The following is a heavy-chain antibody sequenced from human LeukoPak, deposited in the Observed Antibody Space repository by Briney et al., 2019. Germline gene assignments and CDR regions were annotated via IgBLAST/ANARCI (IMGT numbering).Heavy chain of an antibody. CDR1: GFTFSTYC. CDR2: IKEDGSEK. J-gene: IGHJ4*02. V-gene: IGHV3-7*05. D-gene: IGHD4-17*01. CDR3: ARDSGLTTVTTYWDY. Sequence: GGSLRLSCAASGFTFSTYCMSWVRQAPGKGLEWVANIKEDGSEKYYVRSVKGRFTISRDNAKKSLYLQMNSLRAEDTAVYYCARDSGLTTVTTYWDYWGQGTLVTVSS.